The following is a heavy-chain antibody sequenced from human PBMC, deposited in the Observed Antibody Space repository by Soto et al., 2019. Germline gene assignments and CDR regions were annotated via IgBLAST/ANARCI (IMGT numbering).Heavy chain of an antibody. CDR3: ARGVTMVRGLTLFYFDY. CDR1: GYTFTSYG. Sequence: QVQLVQSGAEVKKPGASVKVSCKASGYTFTSYGISWVRQAPGQGLEWMGWISAYNGNTNYAQKLQGRVTMTTDTATSTAYMELRSLRSDATAVYYCARGVTMVRGLTLFYFDYWGQGTLVTVSS. CDR2: ISAYNGNT. J-gene: IGHJ4*02. V-gene: IGHV1-18*01. D-gene: IGHD3-10*01.